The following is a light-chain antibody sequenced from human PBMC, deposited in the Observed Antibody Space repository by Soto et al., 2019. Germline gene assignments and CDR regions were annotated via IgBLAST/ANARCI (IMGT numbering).Light chain of an antibody. CDR3: SSYTSSSTYV. CDR2: DVS. V-gene: IGLV2-14*01. J-gene: IGLJ1*01. Sequence: QAALTQPACVSVSPGQSVTISCTGTSSDFGSYKYVSWYQQHPGKAPKLMIHDVSNRPSGVSNRFSGSKSGNTASLTISGLQAEDEADYYCSSYTSSSTYVFGTGTKVTVL. CDR1: SSDFGSYKY.